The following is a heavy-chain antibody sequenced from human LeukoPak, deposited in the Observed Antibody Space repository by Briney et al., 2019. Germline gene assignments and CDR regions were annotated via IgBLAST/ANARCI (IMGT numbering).Heavy chain of an antibody. J-gene: IGHJ3*02. Sequence: SGPTLVNLTQTLTLTCTFSGFSLSTSGVGVGWIRQPPGKALEWLALIYWNDDKRYSPSLKSRLTITKDTSKNQVVLTMTNMDPVDTATYYCAHSGTVTTPHDAFDIWGQGTMVTVSS. CDR2: IYWNDDK. D-gene: IGHD4-17*01. CDR1: GFSLSTSGVG. CDR3: AHSGTVTTPHDAFDI. V-gene: IGHV2-5*01.